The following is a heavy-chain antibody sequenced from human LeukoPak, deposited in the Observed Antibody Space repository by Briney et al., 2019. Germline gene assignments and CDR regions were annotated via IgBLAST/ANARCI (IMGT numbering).Heavy chain of an antibody. J-gene: IGHJ4*02. Sequence: SETLSLTCTVSGGSISSSSYYWGWLRQPPGKGLEWIGSIYYSGSTYYNPSLKSRVTISVDTSKNQFSLKLSSVTAADTAVYYCASASSLWFGELLPFDYWGQGTLVTVSS. V-gene: IGHV4-39*01. CDR1: GGSISSSSYY. CDR2: IYYSGST. D-gene: IGHD3-10*01. CDR3: ASASSLWFGELLPFDY.